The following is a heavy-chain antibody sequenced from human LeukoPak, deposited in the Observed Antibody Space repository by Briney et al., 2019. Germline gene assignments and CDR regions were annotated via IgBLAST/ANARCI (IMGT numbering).Heavy chain of an antibody. D-gene: IGHD6-19*01. CDR2: IRPDGSEE. CDR3: AKDLVSGDWYWRGFDS. CDR1: GFTFSSHW. V-gene: IGHV3-7*03. J-gene: IGHJ4*02. Sequence: GGSLRLSCAASGFTFSSHWMSWVRQAPGKGLEWVASIRPDGSEEYYMDSVKGRFTISRDNSKNTVYLQLNSLRGEDTAVYYCAKDLVSGDWYWRGFDSWGQGTLVTVSS.